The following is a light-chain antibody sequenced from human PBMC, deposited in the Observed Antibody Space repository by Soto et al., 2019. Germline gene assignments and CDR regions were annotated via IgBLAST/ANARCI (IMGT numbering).Light chain of an antibody. V-gene: IGKV3-15*01. Sequence: EIVMTQSPATLSVSPGERTNLSFTASESVSSNLAWCQQQPGQAPRLVIHGASTRATDFPARFSGSGSGTEFTLTISSLQSEDIAVYYCHQYYTWPRTFGQGTKVDIK. CDR3: HQYYTWPRT. J-gene: IGKJ1*01. CDR1: ESVSSN. CDR2: GAS.